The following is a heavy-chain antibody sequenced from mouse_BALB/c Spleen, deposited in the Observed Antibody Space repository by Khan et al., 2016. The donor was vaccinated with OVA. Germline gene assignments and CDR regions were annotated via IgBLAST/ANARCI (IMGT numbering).Heavy chain of an antibody. CDR1: GYIFTSYW. Sequence: QVQLKQSGAELVRPGASVKLSCKTSGYIFTSYWIHWLKQRSGQGLEWIARIYPGTDNTYYNEKLKDKATLTADKSSSTAYMQLSSLKSEDSVVYFCAREEALYYFDYWGQGTTLTVSS. J-gene: IGHJ2*01. CDR2: IYPGTDNT. CDR3: AREEALYYFDY. V-gene: IGHV1-76*01. D-gene: IGHD3-2*02.